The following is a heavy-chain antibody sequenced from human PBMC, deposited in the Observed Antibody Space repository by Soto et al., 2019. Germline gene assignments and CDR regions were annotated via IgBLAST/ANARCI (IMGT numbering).Heavy chain of an antibody. D-gene: IGHD4-17*01. CDR2: INQDGSER. J-gene: IGHJ4*02. V-gene: IGHV3-7*03. Sequence: GGSLRLSCAGSGRTFRNDWLSWVRQAPGKGLEWVANINQDGSERYYVDSVRGRFTISRDNVENSLYLQLNSLRPEDTAVYYCAVYGYGVSAAAYWGQGTLVTVSS. CDR1: GRTFRNDW. CDR3: AVYGYGVSAAAY.